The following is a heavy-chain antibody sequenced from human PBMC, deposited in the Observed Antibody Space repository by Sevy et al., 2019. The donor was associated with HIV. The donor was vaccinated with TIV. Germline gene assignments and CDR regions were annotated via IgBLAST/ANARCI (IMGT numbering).Heavy chain of an antibody. CDR3: ARQGAWYYGSTGNAFDF. D-gene: IGHD3-10*01. CDR2: IYHTGDT. CDR1: GGSITSYY. V-gene: IGHV4-59*01. J-gene: IGHJ3*01. Sequence: SETLSLTCTVSGGSITSYYWSWIRQPPGKGLEWIGYIYHTGDTKYNPSLKSRLTISVDTSRSQFSLKLSSVTAADTAVNYWARQGAWYYGSTGNAFDFWGQGTMVTVSS.